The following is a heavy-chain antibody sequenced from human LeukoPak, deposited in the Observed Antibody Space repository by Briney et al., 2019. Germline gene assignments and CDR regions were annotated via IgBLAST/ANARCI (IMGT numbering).Heavy chain of an antibody. CDR1: GFTFSNTW. J-gene: IGHJ4*02. V-gene: IGHV3-15*01. CDR2: IKRIIDGGTT. Sequence: GGSLRLSCAVSGFTFSNTWMNWVRQAPGKGLEWVGRIKRIIDGGTTDYAAPVKGRFTVSRDDSINTLYLQMSSLKTETTAVYYCAAQGGSGDLRYWGQGTLVTVSS. D-gene: IGHD4-17*01. CDR3: AAQGGSGDLRY.